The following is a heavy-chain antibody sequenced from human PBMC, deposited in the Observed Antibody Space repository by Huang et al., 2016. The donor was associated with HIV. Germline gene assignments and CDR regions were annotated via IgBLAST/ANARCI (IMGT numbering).Heavy chain of an antibody. J-gene: IGHJ5*02. D-gene: IGHD2-15*01. Sequence: QVQLVESGGGVVQPGTSLRLSFAASGFIFRNFALHWVRQAPGKGVEWVAVISYDGRSDRYSDSAKGRFTISRDNDKNTLSLEMNRLRQDDTAVYYCAKESRWFSDFDQWGQGTLVTVSS. V-gene: IGHV3-30*04. CDR2: ISYDGRSD. CDR1: GFIFRNFA. CDR3: AKESRWFSDFDQ.